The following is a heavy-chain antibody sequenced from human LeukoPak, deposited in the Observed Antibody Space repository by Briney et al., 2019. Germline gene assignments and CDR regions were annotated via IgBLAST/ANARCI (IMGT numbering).Heavy chain of an antibody. CDR3: ARERRYNYYGSGSYEN. V-gene: IGHV1-2*02. D-gene: IGHD3-10*01. Sequence: GASVKVSCKASGYTFTGYYMHWVRQAPGQGLEWMGWINPNSGGTNYAQKFQGRVTMTRDTSISTAYMELSRPRSDDTAVYYCARERRYNYYGSGSYENWGQGTLVTVSS. J-gene: IGHJ4*02. CDR1: GYTFTGYY. CDR2: INPNSGGT.